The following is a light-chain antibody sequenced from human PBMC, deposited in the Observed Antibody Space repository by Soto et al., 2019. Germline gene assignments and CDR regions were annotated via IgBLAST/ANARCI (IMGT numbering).Light chain of an antibody. CDR2: GAS. CDR3: QQYNNWSPWT. V-gene: IGKV3-15*01. Sequence: EIVMTQSPATLSVSPGERATLSCRASQSVSSNLAWYQQKPGQAPRLLIYGASTRATGIPARFSGSGSGTEFTLTTSSRQSADVSVYYCQQYNNWSPWTFGQGTKVEIK. J-gene: IGKJ1*01. CDR1: QSVSSN.